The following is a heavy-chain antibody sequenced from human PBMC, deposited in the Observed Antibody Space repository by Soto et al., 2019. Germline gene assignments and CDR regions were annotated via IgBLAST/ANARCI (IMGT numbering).Heavy chain of an antibody. J-gene: IGHJ3*02. CDR2: IDYSGST. CDR1: GGSITSSNYY. D-gene: IGHD3-10*01. Sequence: PSETLSLTCNVSGGSITSSNYYWGWIRQPPGKGLEWIGNIDYSGSTYYSPSLKSRVTISVDTSKNQFSLKLSSVTAADTAVYYCARRYGSFFDIWGQGTMVTVSS. CDR3: ARRYGSFFDI. V-gene: IGHV4-39*01.